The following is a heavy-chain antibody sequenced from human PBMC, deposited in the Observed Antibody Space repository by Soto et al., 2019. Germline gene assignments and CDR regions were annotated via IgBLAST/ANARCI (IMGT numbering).Heavy chain of an antibody. V-gene: IGHV3-33*01. J-gene: IGHJ4*02. CDR3: GRDPWAWIKLWSISEFDY. CDR1: GFTFSSYG. D-gene: IGHD5-18*01. CDR2: IWYDGSNK. Sequence: QVQLVESGGGVVQPGRSLRLSCAASGFTFSSYGMHWVRQASGKGLEWVAVIWYDGSNKYYADSVKGRFTISRDNSKNTWYLKMNSRRAEDTAVYYCGRDPWAWIKLWSISEFDYWGREPWSPSPQ.